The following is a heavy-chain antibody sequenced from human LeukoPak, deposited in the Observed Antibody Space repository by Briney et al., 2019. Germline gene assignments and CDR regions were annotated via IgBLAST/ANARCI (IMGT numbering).Heavy chain of an antibody. CDR2: TRNKAKGYTT. D-gene: IGHD4-11*01. CDR1: GFTFSDHY. J-gene: IGHJ6*02. Sequence: PGGSLRLSCAASGFTFSDHYMDWVRQAPGTGLEWVGRTRNKAKGYTTEYAASVKGRFTVSRDDSENSQYLQMNSLKIEDTALYYCARGATATTNYAYGMDVWGQGTTVTVS. V-gene: IGHV3-72*01. CDR3: ARGATATTNYAYGMDV.